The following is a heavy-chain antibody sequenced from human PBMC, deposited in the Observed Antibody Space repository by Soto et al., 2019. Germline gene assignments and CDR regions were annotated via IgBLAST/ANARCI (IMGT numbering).Heavy chain of an antibody. J-gene: IGHJ6*02. V-gene: IGHV3-11*01. Sequence: GGSLRLSCAASGFTFSDYYMSWIRQAPGKGLEGVSYISSSGSTIYYADSVKGRFTISRDDAKNSLYLQMNSLRAEDTAVYYCARELRVTIPPYYYGMDVWGQGTTVTVSS. CDR1: GFTFSDYY. D-gene: IGHD4-17*01. CDR3: ARELRVTIPPYYYGMDV. CDR2: ISSSGSTI.